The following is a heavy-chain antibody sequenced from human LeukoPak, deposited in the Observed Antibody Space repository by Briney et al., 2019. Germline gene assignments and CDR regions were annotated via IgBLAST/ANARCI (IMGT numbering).Heavy chain of an antibody. Sequence: ASVKVSCKASGYTFTGYYMHWVRQAPGQGLEWMGWINPNSGGTNYAQKFQGRVTMTRDTSISTVYMELSRLRSDDTAVYYCARVETIFGVVRRFDPWGQGTLVTVSS. CDR2: INPNSGGT. J-gene: IGHJ5*02. V-gene: IGHV1-2*02. CDR1: GYTFTGYY. CDR3: ARVETIFGVVRRFDP. D-gene: IGHD3-3*01.